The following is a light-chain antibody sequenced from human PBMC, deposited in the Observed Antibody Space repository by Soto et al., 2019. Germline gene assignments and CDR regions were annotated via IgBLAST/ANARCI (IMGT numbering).Light chain of an antibody. V-gene: IGKV3D-15*01. CDR2: DAS. CDR1: QTVGSN. Sequence: DIVMTQSPATLSVSPGERATLSCRASQTVGSNLAGYQQKRGQAPRLLIYDASTRATGIPARFSGSGSGTDFTLTISSLQSEDVALYYCQQYNYWPRTVGQGSKLEIK. J-gene: IGKJ2*01. CDR3: QQYNYWPRT.